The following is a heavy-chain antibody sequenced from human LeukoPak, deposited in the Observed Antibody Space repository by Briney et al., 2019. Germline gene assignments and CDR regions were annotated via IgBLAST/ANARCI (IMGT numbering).Heavy chain of an antibody. V-gene: IGHV3-73*01. J-gene: IGHJ4*02. Sequence: PGGSLRLSCAASGFTFSGSAMHWVRQASGKGLEWVSRIRSKANSYATAYAASVKGRFTISRDDSKNTAYLQMNSLKTEDTAVYYCTRPSSYYDSSGILYGPFGYWGQGTLVTVSS. CDR1: GFTFSGSA. CDR3: TRPSSYYDSSGILYGPFGY. D-gene: IGHD3-22*01. CDR2: IRSKANSYAT.